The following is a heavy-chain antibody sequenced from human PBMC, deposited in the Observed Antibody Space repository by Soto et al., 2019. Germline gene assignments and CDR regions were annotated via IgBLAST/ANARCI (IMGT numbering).Heavy chain of an antibody. CDR1: GGSISSSSYY. J-gene: IGHJ3*02. CDR2: IYYSGST. Sequence: SETLSLTCSVSGGSISSSSYYWGWIRQPPGKGLEWIGSIYYSGSTYDNPSLKSRVIISVDTSKNQISLKLSSVTAADTAVYYCAKTHYDYVWGSYRPDAFDIWGQGTMVTVSS. D-gene: IGHD3-16*02. CDR3: AKTHYDYVWGSYRPDAFDI. V-gene: IGHV4-39*01.